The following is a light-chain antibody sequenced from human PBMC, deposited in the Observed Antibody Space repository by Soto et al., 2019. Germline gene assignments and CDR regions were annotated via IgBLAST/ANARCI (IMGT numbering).Light chain of an antibody. Sequence: EIVLTQSPGTLSLSPGERATFSCRASQIFDGNSLTWYQQKPGQPPRVLFYAASNRATGIPDRFSGSGSGTDFTLTISRLEPEDFAVYYCQQYGRSSRTFGQGTKVDMK. V-gene: IGKV3-20*01. CDR2: AAS. CDR3: QQYGRSSRT. J-gene: IGKJ1*01. CDR1: QIFDGNS.